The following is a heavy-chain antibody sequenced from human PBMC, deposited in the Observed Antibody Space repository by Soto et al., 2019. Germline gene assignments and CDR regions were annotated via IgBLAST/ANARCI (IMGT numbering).Heavy chain of an antibody. CDR3: ARAWGVPGPLYDYHDMDV. CDR2: INGDGIST. J-gene: IGHJ6*02. CDR1: GFTFGNYW. V-gene: IGHV3-74*01. Sequence: QRLSCAASGFTFGNYWMHWVRQAPGKGLVWVSRINGDGISTYYADSVRGRFLISRDNAKNTLYLQISNLRAEDTALYYCARAWGVPGPLYDYHDMDVWGQGTRVTVS. D-gene: IGHD2-2*01.